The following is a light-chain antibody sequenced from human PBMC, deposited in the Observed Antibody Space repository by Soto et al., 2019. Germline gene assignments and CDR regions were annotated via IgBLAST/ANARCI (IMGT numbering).Light chain of an antibody. Sequence: DIQLTQSPSFLSASVGDRVTITCRASQGISSSLAWYQQKPGKAPKLLIYAASTLQSGVPSRFSGSGSGTEFTLTIISLQPEDFATYYCQQLNSYPFLTFGGGTKVEIK. V-gene: IGKV1-9*01. J-gene: IGKJ4*01. CDR2: AAS. CDR3: QQLNSYPFLT. CDR1: QGISSS.